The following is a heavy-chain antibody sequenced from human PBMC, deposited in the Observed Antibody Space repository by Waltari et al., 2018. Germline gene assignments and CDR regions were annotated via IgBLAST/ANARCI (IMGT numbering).Heavy chain of an antibody. CDR2: IFANGNT. D-gene: IGHD3-22*01. Sequence: QVQLQESGPGLIKPSDTLSLTCGVSGGSISGGKYYWSWIRQSAGREFEYIGRIFANGNTNSSPSFESRVAFSVDTSKNQFSLKMTSLTAADTAVYYCAKAHYDSSGYFSDFDHWGQGTLVTVSS. V-gene: IGHV4-61*02. J-gene: IGHJ4*02. CDR1: GGSISGGKYY. CDR3: AKAHYDSSGYFSDFDH.